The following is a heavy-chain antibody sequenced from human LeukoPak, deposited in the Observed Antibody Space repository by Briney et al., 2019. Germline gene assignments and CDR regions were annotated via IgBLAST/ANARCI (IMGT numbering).Heavy chain of an antibody. CDR3: AKEMGQQLVLPDAFDI. V-gene: IGHV3-23*01. D-gene: IGHD6-6*01. Sequence: GGSLRLTCAASGFTFRRFAMSWVRQAPGKGLEWVSAISGSGTSTYYADSVKGRFTVSRDNSENTLYLQMNSLRADDTAVYYCAKEMGQQLVLPDAFDIWGQGTMVNVSS. J-gene: IGHJ3*02. CDR2: ISGSGTST. CDR1: GFTFRRFA.